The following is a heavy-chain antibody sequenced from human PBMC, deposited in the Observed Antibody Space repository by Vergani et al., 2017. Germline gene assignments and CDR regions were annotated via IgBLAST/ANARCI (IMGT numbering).Heavy chain of an antibody. D-gene: IGHD3-3*01. J-gene: IGHJ3*02. CDR3: ARLYRHPRITIFGRTPNDAFDI. CDR2: IYYSGST. V-gene: IGHV4-39*01. CDR1: GGSISSSSYY. Sequence: QLQLQESGPGLVKPSETLSLTCTVSGGSISSSSYYWGWIRQPPGKGLEWIGSIYYSGSTYYNPSLKSRLTISVDTSKHQFSLKLSSVTAADTAVYYCARLYRHPRITIFGRTPNDAFDIWGQGTMVTVSS.